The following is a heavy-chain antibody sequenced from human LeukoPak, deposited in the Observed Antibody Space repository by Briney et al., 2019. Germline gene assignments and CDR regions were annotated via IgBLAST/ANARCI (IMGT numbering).Heavy chain of an antibody. CDR3: AKPFDSGTFPCGY. V-gene: IGHV3-23*01. CDR1: GFTFSCYV. Sequence: GGFLRLSCAASGFTFSCYVVSWGRQAPGKGLEWVTVFSGSGGSSYYAASVKGRFTISRDNSKNTLYLQMNSLSAEDTAVYCCAKPFDSGTFPCGYWGQGTLVTVSS. D-gene: IGHD3-10*01. J-gene: IGHJ4*02. CDR2: FSGSGGSS.